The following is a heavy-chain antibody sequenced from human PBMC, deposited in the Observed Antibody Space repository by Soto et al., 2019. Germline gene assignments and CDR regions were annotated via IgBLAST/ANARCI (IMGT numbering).Heavy chain of an antibody. D-gene: IGHD3-16*01. V-gene: IGHV4-59*08. CDR1: GGSISSYY. Sequence: QVQLQESGPGLVKPSETLSLTCTVSGGSISSYYWSWIRQPPGKGLEWIGYIYYSGSTNYNPSLKRRVTISVDTSKNQFSLKLSSVTAADTAVYYCARRGTPSEFDYWGQGTLVTVSS. CDR2: IYYSGST. CDR3: ARRGTPSEFDY. J-gene: IGHJ4*02.